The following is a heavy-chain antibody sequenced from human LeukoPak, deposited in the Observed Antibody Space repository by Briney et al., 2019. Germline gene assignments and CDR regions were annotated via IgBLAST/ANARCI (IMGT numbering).Heavy chain of an antibody. V-gene: IGHV3-7*01. CDR1: GFTFSSYW. CDR2: IKQDGSEK. D-gene: IGHD4-17*01. Sequence: GGSLRLSCAASGFTFSSYWMSWVRQAPGKGLEWVANIKQDGSEKYYVDSVKGRFTISRDNAKNSLYLQMNSLRAEDTAVYYCARVVDYGDYYNDYWGQGTLVTVSS. J-gene: IGHJ4*02. CDR3: ARVVDYGDYYNDY.